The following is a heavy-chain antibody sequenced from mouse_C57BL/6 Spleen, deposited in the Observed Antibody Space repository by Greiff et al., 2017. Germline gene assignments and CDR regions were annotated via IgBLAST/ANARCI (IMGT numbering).Heavy chain of an antibody. CDR3: ARDHGSSPPYFDY. V-gene: IGHV1-82*01. J-gene: IGHJ2*01. Sequence: VHLVESGPELVKPGASVKISCKASGYAFSSSWMNWVKQRPGKGLEWIGRIYPGDGDTNYNGKFKGKATLTADKSSSTAYMQLSSLTSEDSAVYFCARDHGSSPPYFDYWGQGTTLTVSS. D-gene: IGHD1-1*01. CDR1: GYAFSSSW. CDR2: IYPGDGDT.